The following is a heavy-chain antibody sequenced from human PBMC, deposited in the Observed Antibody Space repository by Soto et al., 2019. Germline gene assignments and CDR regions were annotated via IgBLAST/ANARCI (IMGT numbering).Heavy chain of an antibody. Sequence: GASVKVSCKASGGTFSSYAISWVQQAPGQGLEWMGGIIPIFGTANYAQKFQGRVTITADESTSTAYMKLSSLRSEDTAVYYCARGEDSGYGPYYYYGMDGWGRGTTGTVAS. J-gene: IGHJ6*04. CDR2: IIPIFGTA. CDR3: ARGEDSGYGPYYYYGMDG. CDR1: GGTFSSYA. D-gene: IGHD5-12*01. V-gene: IGHV1-69*13.